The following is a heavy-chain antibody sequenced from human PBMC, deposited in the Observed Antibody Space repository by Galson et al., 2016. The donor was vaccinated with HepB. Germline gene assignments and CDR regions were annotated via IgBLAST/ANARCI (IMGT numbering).Heavy chain of an antibody. CDR1: GFTFSDWD. V-gene: IGHV3-48*01. CDR3: AVRYSSIWYFQH. CDR2: ISTSSSTI. Sequence: SLRLSCAASGFTFSDWDFHWVRQAPGKGLEWISYISTSSSTIYYADSVKGRFTISRDDATNSLYLQMNSLGAEDTAIYYCAVRYSSIWYFQHWGRGTLVSVSS. D-gene: IGHD6-13*01. J-gene: IGHJ1*01.